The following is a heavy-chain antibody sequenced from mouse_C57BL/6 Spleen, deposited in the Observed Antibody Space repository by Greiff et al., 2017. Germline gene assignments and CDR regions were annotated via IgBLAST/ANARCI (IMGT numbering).Heavy chain of an antibody. CDR2: ISYDGSN. CDR3: AKGSIYYDYDGDYYAMDY. V-gene: IGHV3-6*01. D-gene: IGHD2-4*01. J-gene: IGHJ4*01. CDR1: GSSITSGYY. Sequence: EVQLQQSGPGLVKPSQSLSLTCSVTGSSITSGYYWNWIRQFPGNKLEWMGYISYDGSNNYNPSLKNRISITRDTSKNQFFLKLNSVTTEDTATYYCAKGSIYYDYDGDYYAMDYWGQGTSVTVSA.